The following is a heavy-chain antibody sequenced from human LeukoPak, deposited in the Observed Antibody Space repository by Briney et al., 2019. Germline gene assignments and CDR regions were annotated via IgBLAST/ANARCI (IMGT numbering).Heavy chain of an antibody. D-gene: IGHD5-12*01. CDR2: INPSGGST. J-gene: IGHJ4*02. CDR1: GYTFNSYG. CDR3: AREGEIGYDLSDY. V-gene: IGHV1-46*02. Sequence: ASVKVSCKASGYTFNSYGFSWVRQAPGQGLEWMGIINPSGGSTSYAQKFQGRVTVTRDTSTSTVYMELSSLRSEDTAMYYCAREGEIGYDLSDYWGQGTLVTVSS.